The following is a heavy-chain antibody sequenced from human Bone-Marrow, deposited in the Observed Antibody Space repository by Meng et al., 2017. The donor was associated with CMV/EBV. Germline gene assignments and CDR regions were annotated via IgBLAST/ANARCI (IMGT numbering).Heavy chain of an antibody. J-gene: IGHJ4*02. Sequence: GGSLRLSCAASGFTFSSYWMHWVRQAPGKGLVWVSRINSDGSSTSYADSVKGRFTISRDNAKDTLYLQMNSLRAEDTAVYYCARDSPLVRGAPDYWGQGTLVTVSS. CDR1: GFTFSSYW. CDR2: INSDGSST. V-gene: IGHV3-74*01. D-gene: IGHD3-10*01. CDR3: ARDSPLVRGAPDY.